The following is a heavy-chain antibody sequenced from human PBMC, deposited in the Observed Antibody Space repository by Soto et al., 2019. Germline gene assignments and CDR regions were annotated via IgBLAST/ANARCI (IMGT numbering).Heavy chain of an antibody. D-gene: IGHD2-2*01. CDR1: GFSFSTYG. CDR2: ISHDGSNK. CDR3: ARSGLGYCSSTSCPFDP. V-gene: IGHV3-30*03. J-gene: IGHJ5*02. Sequence: GGSLRLSCAASGFSFSTYGMHWVRQAPGKGLEWVAAISHDGSNKYYVDSVKGRFTISRDSSKNTLYLEMNSLRAEDAAVYYCARSGLGYCSSTSCPFDPWGQGTLVTVSS.